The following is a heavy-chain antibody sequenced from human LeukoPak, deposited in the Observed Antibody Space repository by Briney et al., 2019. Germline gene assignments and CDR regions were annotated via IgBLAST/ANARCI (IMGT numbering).Heavy chain of an antibody. CDR1: GYTFTSYD. D-gene: IGHD4-17*01. Sequence: ASVKVSCKASGYTFTSYDINWVRQATGQGLEWMGWMNPNSGNTGYAQKFQGRVTMTRNTSISTAYMELSSPRSEDTAVYYCATAVTTWIGYYYYGMDVWGQGTTVTVSS. V-gene: IGHV1-8*01. CDR3: ATAVTTWIGYYYYGMDV. CDR2: MNPNSGNT. J-gene: IGHJ6*02.